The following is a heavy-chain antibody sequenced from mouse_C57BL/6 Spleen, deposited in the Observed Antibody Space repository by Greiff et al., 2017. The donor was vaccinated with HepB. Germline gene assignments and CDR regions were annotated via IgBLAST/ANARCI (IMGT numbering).Heavy chain of an antibody. CDR3: ARDDLTVWCFAV. Sequence: EVQGVESGGGLVQSGRSLRLSCATSGFPFSDSYMEWVRQAPGKGLEWIAASRNKANDYTTEYSASVKGRFIVSRDTSQSILYLQMNALRAEDTAIYYCARDDLTVWCFAVWGTGTTVTFS. CDR1: GFPFSDSY. J-gene: IGHJ1*03. V-gene: IGHV7-1*01. CDR2: SRNKANDYTT.